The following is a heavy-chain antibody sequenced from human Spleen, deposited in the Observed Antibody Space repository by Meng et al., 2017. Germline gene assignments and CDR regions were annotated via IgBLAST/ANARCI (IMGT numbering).Heavy chain of an antibody. Sequence: QVQLQQWGAGLLKPSETLSLTCAVYGGSFSGYYWSWIRQPPGTDLEWIGEINHSGSTHYTTSLTSRVSISVDTSKNQFSLKLPSVTAADTAVYYCARLPTGYPNWFDPWGQGTLVTVSS. V-gene: IGHV4-34*01. CDR2: INHSGST. CDR3: ARLPTGYPNWFDP. D-gene: IGHD4-17*01. CDR1: GGSFSGYY. J-gene: IGHJ5*02.